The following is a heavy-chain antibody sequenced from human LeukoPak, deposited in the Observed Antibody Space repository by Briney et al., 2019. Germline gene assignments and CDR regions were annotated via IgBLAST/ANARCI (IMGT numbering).Heavy chain of an antibody. CDR3: TTVIGDYVSLTGY. CDR2: ISGSGGST. Sequence: GGSLRLSCAASGFTFSSYAMSWVRQAPGKGLEWVSAISGSGGSTYYADSVKGRFTISRDNSKNTLYLQMNSLRAEDTAVYYCTTVIGDYVSLTGYWGQGTLVTVSS. D-gene: IGHD4-17*01. V-gene: IGHV3-23*01. J-gene: IGHJ4*02. CDR1: GFTFSSYA.